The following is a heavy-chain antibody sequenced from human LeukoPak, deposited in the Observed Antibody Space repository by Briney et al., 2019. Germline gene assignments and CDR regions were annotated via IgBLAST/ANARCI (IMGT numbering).Heavy chain of an antibody. Sequence: SETLSLTCTVSGGSISSYYWGWIRQPPGKGLEWIGSIYHSGSTNYNPSLKSRVTISVDTSKNQFSLKLSSVTAADTAVYYCARDRKWFGELFGIDYWGQGTLVTVSS. CDR2: IYHSGST. CDR3: ARDRKWFGELFGIDY. V-gene: IGHV4-59*12. CDR1: GGSISSYY. J-gene: IGHJ4*02. D-gene: IGHD3-10*01.